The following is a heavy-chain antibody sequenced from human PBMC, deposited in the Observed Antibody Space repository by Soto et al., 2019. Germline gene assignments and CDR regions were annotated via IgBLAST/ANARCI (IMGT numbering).Heavy chain of an antibody. CDR1: GFTFSSYG. V-gene: IGHV3-30*18. CDR3: AKGEGNCPFDY. J-gene: IGHJ4*02. CDR2: ISYDGSNK. Sequence: GGSLRLSCAASGFTFSSYGMHWVRRAPGKGLEWVAVISYDGSNKYYADSVKGRFTISRDNSKNTLYLQMNSLRAEDTAVYYCAKGEGNCPFDYWGQGTLVTVSS. D-gene: IGHD1-7*01.